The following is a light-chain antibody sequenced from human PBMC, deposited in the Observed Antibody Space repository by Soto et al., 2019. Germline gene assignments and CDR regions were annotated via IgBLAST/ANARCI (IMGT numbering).Light chain of an antibody. Sequence: MTQSTLSLPVTLGQPASISCRSRQGLVYSDGNTYLRWLQQAAGEAAMRVIYKGSNRDAGVPDIFSGSVSGADFGLKISLVQAEDGIRDCSTDSTFLLNTFGE. CDR2: KGS. V-gene: IGKV2-30*01. CDR3: TDSTFLLNT. J-gene: IGKJ5*01. CDR1: QGLVYSDGNTY.